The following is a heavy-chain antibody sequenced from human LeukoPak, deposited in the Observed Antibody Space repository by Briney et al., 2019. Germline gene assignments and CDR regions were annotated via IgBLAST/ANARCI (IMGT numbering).Heavy chain of an antibody. V-gene: IGHV4-39*07. D-gene: IGHD3-22*01. CDR3: ARDPIYYDSSGYYYNY. CDR2: IYYSGST. CDR1: GGSISSSSYY. Sequence: PSETLSLTCTVSGGSISSSSYYWGWLRQPPGQGLEWIGSIYYSGSTYYNPSLKSRITISVDTSKNQFSLKLSSVTAADTAVYYCARDPIYYDSSGYYYNYWGQGTLVTVSS. J-gene: IGHJ4*02.